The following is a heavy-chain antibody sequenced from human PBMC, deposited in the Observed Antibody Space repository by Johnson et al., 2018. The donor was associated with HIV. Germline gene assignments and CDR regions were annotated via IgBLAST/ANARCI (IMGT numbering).Heavy chain of an antibody. D-gene: IGHD1-1*01. J-gene: IGHJ3*02. CDR2: ISYDGSNK. CDR3: TTDSSGGYAFDI. V-gene: IGHV3-30*03. Sequence: VQVVESGGGVVQPGRSLRLSCAASGFTFSSYGMHWVRQAPGKGLEWVAVISYDGSNKYYADSVKGRLTISRDTSKNTLYLQMNSLRAEDTAVYYCTTDSSGGYAFDIWGQGTVVTVS. CDR1: GFTFSSYG.